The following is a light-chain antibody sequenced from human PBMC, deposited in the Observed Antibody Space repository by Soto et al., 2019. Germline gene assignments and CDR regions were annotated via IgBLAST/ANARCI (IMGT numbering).Light chain of an antibody. V-gene: IGLV2-11*01. Sequence: QSALTQPRSVSGSPGQSVTISCTGTSSDVGGYNYVSWYQQHPGKAPKLMIYDVNKRPSGVPDRFSGSKSGNTASLTISGLQAEDEADYCCCSYAGSYTVVFGGGTKLTVL. J-gene: IGLJ2*01. CDR1: SSDVGGYNY. CDR3: CSYAGSYTVV. CDR2: DVN.